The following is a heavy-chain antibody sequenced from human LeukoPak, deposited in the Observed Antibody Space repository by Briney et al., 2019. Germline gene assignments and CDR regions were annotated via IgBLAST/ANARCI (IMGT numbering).Heavy chain of an antibody. CDR1: GGTFSSYA. Sequence: ASVKVSCKASGGTFSSYAVSWVRQAPGQGLEWMGRINPIFGTANYVQKFQGRVTITTDESTSTAYMELSSLRSEDTAVYYCASLYDILGPGGGDYWGQGTLVTVSS. CDR2: INPIFGTA. D-gene: IGHD3-9*01. V-gene: IGHV1-69*05. J-gene: IGHJ4*02. CDR3: ASLYDILGPGGGDY.